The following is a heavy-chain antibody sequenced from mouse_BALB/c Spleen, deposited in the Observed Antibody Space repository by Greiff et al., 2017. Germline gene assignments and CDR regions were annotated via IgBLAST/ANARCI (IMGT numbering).Heavy chain of an antibody. D-gene: IGHD2-14*01. CDR1: GFTFSSFG. J-gene: IGHJ3*01. Sequence: EVQLVESGGGLVQPGGSRKLSCAASGFTFSSFGMHWVRQAPEKGLEWVAYISSGSSTIYYADTVKGRFTISRDNPKNTLFLQMTSLRSEDTAMYYCARWGYDESGFAYWGQGTLVTVSA. CDR3: ARWGYDESGFAY. CDR2: ISSGSSTI. V-gene: IGHV5-17*02.